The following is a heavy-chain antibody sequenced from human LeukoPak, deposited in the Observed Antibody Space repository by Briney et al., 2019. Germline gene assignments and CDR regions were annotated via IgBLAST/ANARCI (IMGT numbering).Heavy chain of an antibody. CDR2: INPNSGGT. V-gene: IGHV1-2*02. J-gene: IGHJ4*02. CDR3: ARSDRDYYDSSGYYD. Sequence: ASVKVSCKASGYTFTGYYMHWVRQAPGQGLEWMGWINPNSGGTNYAQKFQGRVTMTRDTSISTAYMELSRLRSDDTAVYYCARSDRDYYDSSGYYDWGQGTLVTVSS. CDR1: GYTFTGYY. D-gene: IGHD3-22*01.